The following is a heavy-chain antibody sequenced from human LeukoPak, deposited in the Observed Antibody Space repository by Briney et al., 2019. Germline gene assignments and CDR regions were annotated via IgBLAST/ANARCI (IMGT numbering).Heavy chain of an antibody. CDR1: GKPFSSYA. CDR3: AKDRSGYSYGWYY. CDR2: ISGSGGST. Sequence: GSLTLSCAATGKPFSSYAMRWDRVATGKGTERGSAISGSGGSTYYADSVKSRLSISRDNTKNTLYLQMNSLRAEDTAVYYCAKDRSGYSYGWYYWGQGTLVTVSS. J-gene: IGHJ4*02. D-gene: IGHD5-18*01. V-gene: IGHV3-23*01.